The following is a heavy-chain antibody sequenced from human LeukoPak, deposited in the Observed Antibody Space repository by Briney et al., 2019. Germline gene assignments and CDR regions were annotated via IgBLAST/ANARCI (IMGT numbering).Heavy chain of an antibody. Sequence: GGSLRLSCAASGFTFTTYTMHWLRQAPGKGLEWVSSISSRSSHIDYTDSVKGRFIISSDNAKNSLYLQMNSLRAEDTAVYYCAREGNSWYDYWGQGTLVTVSS. CDR2: ISSRSSHI. D-gene: IGHD6-13*01. J-gene: IGHJ4*02. V-gene: IGHV3-21*01. CDR3: AREGNSWYDY. CDR1: GFTFTTYT.